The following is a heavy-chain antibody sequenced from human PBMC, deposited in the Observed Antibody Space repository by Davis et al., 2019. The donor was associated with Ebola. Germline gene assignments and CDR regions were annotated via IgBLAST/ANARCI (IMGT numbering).Heavy chain of an antibody. CDR2: ISSSGSTI. CDR1: GFTFSDYY. J-gene: IGHJ6*02. V-gene: IGHV3-11*04. Sequence: GESLKISCAASGFTFSDYYMSWIRQAPGKGLEWVSYISSSGSTIYYADSVKGRFTISRDNSKNTLYLQMNSLRAEDTAVYYCAKDRITMVDLLYYYYYGMDVWGQGTTVTVSS. CDR3: AKDRITMVDLLYYYYYGMDV. D-gene: IGHD3-10*01.